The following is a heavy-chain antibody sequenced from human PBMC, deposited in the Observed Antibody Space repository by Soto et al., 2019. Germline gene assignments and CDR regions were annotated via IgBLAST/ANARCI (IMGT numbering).Heavy chain of an antibody. D-gene: IGHD6-13*01. CDR3: ARPGYSSSIRSGMDV. V-gene: IGHV5-10-1*01. CDR1: GYSFTSYW. J-gene: IGHJ6*02. CDR2: IDPSDSYT. Sequence: PGESLKISCKDSGYSFTSYWISWVRQMPGKGLEWMGRIDPSDSYTNYSPSFQGHVTISADKSISTAYLQWSSLKASDTAMYYCARPGYSSSIRSGMDVWGQGTTVTVSS.